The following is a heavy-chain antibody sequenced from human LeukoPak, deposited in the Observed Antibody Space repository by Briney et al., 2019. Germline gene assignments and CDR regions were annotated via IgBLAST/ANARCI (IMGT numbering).Heavy chain of an antibody. CDR2: FSHSGGT. CDR1: GGSISRYF. V-gene: IGHV4-59*01. CDR3: ARWSGNNWFAP. Sequence: SETLSLTCTVSGGSISRYFWSWIRQPPGKGLEWIGHFSHSGGTNYNPSLKTRVIISADTSNNQFSLKVTSVTATDTAVYYCARWSGNNWFAPWGQGTLVIVS. J-gene: IGHJ5*02.